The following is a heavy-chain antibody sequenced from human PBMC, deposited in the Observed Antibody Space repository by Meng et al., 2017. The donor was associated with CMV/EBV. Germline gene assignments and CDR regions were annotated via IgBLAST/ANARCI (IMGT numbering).Heavy chain of an antibody. J-gene: IGHJ4*02. V-gene: IGHV3-11*04. CDR3: TMSDYYSSSLH. CDR1: GFTFSDYY. D-gene: IGHD6-6*01. CDR2: ISSSGSTI. Sequence: GESLKISCAASGFTFSDYYMSWIRQAPGKGLEWVSYISSSGSTIYYADSVKGRFTISRDNAKNSLYLEMNSLRGDDTAVYYCTMSDYYSSSLHWGQGTLVTVSS.